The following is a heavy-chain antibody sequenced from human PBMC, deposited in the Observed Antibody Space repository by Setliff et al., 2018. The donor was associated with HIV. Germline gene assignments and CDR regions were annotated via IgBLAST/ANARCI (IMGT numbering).Heavy chain of an antibody. CDR3: ARDRPGMDCTTTSCYAPFDY. Sequence: ASVKVSCKASGYSFTGYYMHWVRQAPGQGPEWMGWMNVNSDYRGYVQEFQGRVIMTTQRSTSTAYMELRSLRSDDTAVYYCARDRPGMDCTTTSCYAPFDYWGQGTLVTVSS. CDR2: MNVNSDYR. D-gene: IGHD2-2*01. CDR1: GYSFTGYY. V-gene: IGHV1-2*02. J-gene: IGHJ4*02.